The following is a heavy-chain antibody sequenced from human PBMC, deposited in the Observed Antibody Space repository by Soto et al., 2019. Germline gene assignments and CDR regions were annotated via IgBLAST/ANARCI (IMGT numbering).Heavy chain of an antibody. CDR2: IYYSGST. J-gene: IGHJ6*02. V-gene: IGHV4-39*01. CDR1: GGSISSSSYY. Sequence: SETLSLTCSLSGGSISSSSYYWGWIRHPPGKGLEWIGSIYYSGSTYYNPSLKSRVTISVDTSKNQFSLKLSSVTAADTAVYYCARSEDDLTAPYYYGMDVWGQGTTVT. D-gene: IGHD3-3*01. CDR3: ARSEDDLTAPYYYGMDV.